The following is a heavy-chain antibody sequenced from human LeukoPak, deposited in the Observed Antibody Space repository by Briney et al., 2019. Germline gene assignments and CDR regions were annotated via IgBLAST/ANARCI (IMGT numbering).Heavy chain of an antibody. CDR2: INSNSGGT. J-gene: IGHJ4*02. CDR3: ARVYVKEYRYGLDY. V-gene: IGHV1-2*02. CDR1: GYTFTDYF. D-gene: IGHD5-18*01. Sequence: ASVWLSRKASGYTFTDYFMHWVRQAPGQGLEWMGWINSNSGGTNYAQTFQGRVTITRDTSISTAYMELNRLRSDDTAVYYCARVYVKEYRYGLDYWGQGGLGADSS.